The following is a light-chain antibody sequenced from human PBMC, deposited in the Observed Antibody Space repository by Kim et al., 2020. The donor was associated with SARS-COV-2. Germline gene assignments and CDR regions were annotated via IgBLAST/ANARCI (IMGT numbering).Light chain of an antibody. CDR2: VGTGGIVG. CDR1: SGYSNYK. J-gene: IGLJ3*02. V-gene: IGLV9-49*01. Sequence: TLSSGYSNYKVDWYQQRPGKGPRFVMRVGTGGIVGSKGDGIPDRFSVLGSGLNRYLTIKNIQEEDESDYHCGADHGSGSNFVHWVFGGGTQLTVL. CDR3: GADHGSGSNFVHWV.